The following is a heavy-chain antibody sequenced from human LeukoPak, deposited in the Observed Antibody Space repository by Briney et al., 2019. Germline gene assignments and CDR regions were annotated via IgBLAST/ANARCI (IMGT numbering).Heavy chain of an antibody. D-gene: IGHD3-22*01. CDR1: GYTFDDYA. Sequence: GRSLRLSCADSGYTFDDYAMHWVRQAPGKGLEWVSGISWDSGSIGYADSVKGRFTISRDNAKNSLYLQMNSLRAEDTALYYCAKAFSGSWYYYDSSGYYFDYWGQGTLVTVSS. V-gene: IGHV3-9*01. J-gene: IGHJ4*02. CDR3: AKAFSGSWYYYDSSGYYFDY. CDR2: ISWDSGSI.